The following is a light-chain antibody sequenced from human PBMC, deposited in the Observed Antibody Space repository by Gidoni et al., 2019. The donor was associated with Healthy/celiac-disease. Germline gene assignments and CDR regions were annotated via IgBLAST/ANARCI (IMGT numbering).Light chain of an antibody. Sequence: DVVMTQSPLSLPVTLGQPASISCRSIQSLVYSDVNTYLHWFQQRPGQSPRRLIYTVSNRDSGVPDRFSGSGSGTDFTLAIRRVEAGAVGVYYCMQGTHWPTFGGGTKVEIK. CDR2: TVS. CDR3: MQGTHWPT. J-gene: IGKJ4*01. CDR1: QSLVYSDVNTY. V-gene: IGKV2-30*01.